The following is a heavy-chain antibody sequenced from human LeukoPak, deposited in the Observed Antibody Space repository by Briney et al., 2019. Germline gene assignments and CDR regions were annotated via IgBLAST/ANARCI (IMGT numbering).Heavy chain of an antibody. CDR1: RYTFTGYY. CDR3: ARGVRYYDFWSGSSLNLDY. Sequence: GASVKVSCKASRYTFTGYYMHWVRQAPGQGLEWMGWINPNSGGTNYAQKFQGRVTMTRDTSISTAYMELSRLRSDDTAVYYCARGVRYYDFWSGSSLNLDYWGQGTLVTVSS. J-gene: IGHJ4*02. CDR2: INPNSGGT. V-gene: IGHV1-2*02. D-gene: IGHD3-3*01.